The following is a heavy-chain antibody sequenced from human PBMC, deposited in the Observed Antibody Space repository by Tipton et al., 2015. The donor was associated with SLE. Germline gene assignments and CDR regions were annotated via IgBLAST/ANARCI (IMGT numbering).Heavy chain of an antibody. CDR2: IYYTGTT. J-gene: IGHJ4*02. CDR3: ARAGENCAGDCFHFDS. D-gene: IGHD2-21*01. CDR1: GGSFSRYY. Sequence: TLSLTCAVSGGSFSRYYWNWVRQPPGKGLEWIGYIYYTGTTNYSPSLESRVTISVDPSKNQFSLSLRSVTAADTAIYYCARAGENCAGDCFHFDSWGQGTLVTVSS. V-gene: IGHV4-59*08.